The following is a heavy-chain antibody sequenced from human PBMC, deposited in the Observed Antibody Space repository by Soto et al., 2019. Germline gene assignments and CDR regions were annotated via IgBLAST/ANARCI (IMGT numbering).Heavy chain of an antibody. V-gene: IGHV4-61*01. CDR3: ARHRGAGLVIIYGWYFDL. CDR2: IYYSGST. D-gene: IGHD3-9*01. CDR1: GGSVSRGSYY. Sequence: QVQLQESGPGLVKPSETLSLTCTVSGGSVSRGSYYWSWIRQPPGKGLEWIGYIYYSGSTNYNPALKSRVTISVDTSKNQFSLKLSSVTAADTAVYYCARHRGAGLVIIYGWYFDLWGRGTLVTVSS. J-gene: IGHJ2*01.